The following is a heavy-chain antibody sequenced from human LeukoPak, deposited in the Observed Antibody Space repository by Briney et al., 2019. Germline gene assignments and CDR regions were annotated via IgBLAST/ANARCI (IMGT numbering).Heavy chain of an antibody. Sequence: SETLSLTCTVSGDSIGSYYWSWIRQPPGKGLEWIGYIYYTGSTNYNPSLKSRATISVDTSKNQFSLKVSAVTAADTAVYYCARHRYGDVYYFDFWGQGTLVIVSS. D-gene: IGHD3-16*01. CDR2: IYYTGST. V-gene: IGHV4-59*08. J-gene: IGHJ4*02. CDR1: GDSIGSYY. CDR3: ARHRYGDVYYFDF.